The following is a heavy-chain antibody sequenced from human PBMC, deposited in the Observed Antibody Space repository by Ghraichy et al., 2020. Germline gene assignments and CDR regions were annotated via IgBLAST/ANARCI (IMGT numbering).Heavy chain of an antibody. Sequence: ASVKVSCKASGYTFTGYYMHWVRQAPGQGLEWMGWINPNSGGTNYAQKFQGRVTMTRDTSISTAYMELSRLRSDDTAVYYCARATNNRAAAAANWFNPWSHGTLVTVSS. J-gene: IGHJ5*02. CDR3: ARATNNRAAAAANWFNP. V-gene: IGHV1-2*02. D-gene: IGHD6-13*01. CDR2: INPNSGGT. CDR1: GYTFTGYY.